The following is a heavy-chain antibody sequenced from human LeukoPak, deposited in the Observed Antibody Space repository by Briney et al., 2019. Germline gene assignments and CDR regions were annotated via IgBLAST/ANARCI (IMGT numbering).Heavy chain of an antibody. Sequence: PGGSLRLSCAASGFTFSSYAMHWVRQAPGKGLEWVAVISYDGSNKYYADSVKGRFTISRDNSKNTLYLQMNSLSAEDTAVYYCARDVYNHDAFDIWGQGTMVTVSS. CDR2: ISYDGSNK. CDR3: ARDVYNHDAFDI. CDR1: GFTFSSYA. D-gene: IGHD5-24*01. V-gene: IGHV3-30-3*01. J-gene: IGHJ3*02.